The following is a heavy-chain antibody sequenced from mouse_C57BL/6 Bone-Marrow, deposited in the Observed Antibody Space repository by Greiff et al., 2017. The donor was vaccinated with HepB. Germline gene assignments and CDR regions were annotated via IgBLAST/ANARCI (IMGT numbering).Heavy chain of an antibody. Sequence: QVQLQQPGAELVKPGASVKMSCKASGYTFTSYWISWVKQRTGQGLEWIGDIYPGSGSTNYNEKFKSKATLTVDTTSSTAYMELSSLTSEDSAVYYCARLYYGSSWYFDVWGTGTTVTVSA. V-gene: IGHV1-55*01. D-gene: IGHD1-1*01. J-gene: IGHJ1*03. CDR2: IYPGSGST. CDR3: ARLYYGSSWYFDV. CDR1: GYTFTSYW.